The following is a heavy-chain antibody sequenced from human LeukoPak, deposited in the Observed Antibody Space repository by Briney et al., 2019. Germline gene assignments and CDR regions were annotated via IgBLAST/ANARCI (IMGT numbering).Heavy chain of an antibody. CDR1: GGSFSGYY. CDR3: ARARGATIFQSAFDI. V-gene: IGHV4-34*01. D-gene: IGHD5-24*01. CDR2: INHSGCT. J-gene: IGHJ3*02. Sequence: SETLSLTCAVYGGSFSGYYWSWIRQPPGKGLEWIGEINHSGCTNYNSSFKSRVTISADTSKNQFSLKLSSVTAADTAVYYCARARGATIFQSAFDIWGQGTMVTVSS.